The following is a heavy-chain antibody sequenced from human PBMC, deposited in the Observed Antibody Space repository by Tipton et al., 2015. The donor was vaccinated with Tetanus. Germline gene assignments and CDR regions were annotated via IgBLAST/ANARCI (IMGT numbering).Heavy chain of an antibody. Sequence: QVQLVQSGAELKKPGASVKVSCTASGYTFTGYYMYWVRQAPGQGLEWVGWIDPNSGDTIYAQNFQGRVTMTRDTSISTVYMELRRLRSDDTAVYYCARDRGDYIYYGMDVWGPGTSLTVSS. D-gene: IGHD3-22*01. CDR3: ARDRGDYIYYGMDV. J-gene: IGHJ6*02. CDR2: IDPNSGDT. V-gene: IGHV1-2*02. CDR1: GYTFTGYY.